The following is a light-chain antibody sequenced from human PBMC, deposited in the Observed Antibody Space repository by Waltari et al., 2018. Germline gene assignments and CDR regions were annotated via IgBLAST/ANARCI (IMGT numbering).Light chain of an antibody. CDR3: MQALQTPLT. CDR2: LGS. Sequence: DIVMTQSPLSLPVTPGEPASTSCRSSQSLLHSNGYNYLDWYLQKPGQSPQLLIYLGSNRASGVPDRFSGSGSGTDFTLKISRVEAEDVGVYYCMQALQTPLTFGGGIKVEIK. J-gene: IGKJ4*01. CDR1: QSLLHSNGYNY. V-gene: IGKV2-28*01.